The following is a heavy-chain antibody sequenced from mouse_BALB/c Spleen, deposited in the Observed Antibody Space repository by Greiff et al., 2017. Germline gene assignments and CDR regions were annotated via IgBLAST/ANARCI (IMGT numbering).Heavy chain of an antibody. D-gene: IGHD1-1*01. CDR1: GYTFTDYE. CDR2: IDPETGGT. V-gene: IGHV1-15*01. CDR3: TRDGYYGSKTY. J-gene: IGHJ3*01. Sequence: QVQLQQSGAELVRPGASVTLSCKASGYTFTDYEMHWVKQTPVHGLEWIGAIDPETGGTAYNQKFKGKATLTADKSSSTAYMELRSLTSEDSAVYYCTRDGYYGSKTYWGQGTLVTVSA.